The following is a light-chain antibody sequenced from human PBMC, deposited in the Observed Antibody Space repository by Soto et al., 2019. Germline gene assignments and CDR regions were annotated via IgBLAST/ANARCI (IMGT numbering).Light chain of an antibody. Sequence: EIVLTQSPPTLSVSPGERVTLSCRASQSVGNNLAWYQQKPGQAPRLLIHGASTRATGIPARVSGGGSGTEFTLTISSLQSEDFAVYYCQQCDNWPRTFGQGTKVDIK. V-gene: IGKV3-15*01. J-gene: IGKJ1*01. CDR1: QSVGNN. CDR2: GAS. CDR3: QQCDNWPRT.